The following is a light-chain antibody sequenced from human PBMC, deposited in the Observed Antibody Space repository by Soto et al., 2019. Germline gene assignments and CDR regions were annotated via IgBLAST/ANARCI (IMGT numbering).Light chain of an antibody. CDR2: VGTGGIVG. J-gene: IGLJ2*01. CDR3: GADHGSGSNFFVV. V-gene: IGLV9-49*01. Sequence: QPVLTQPASASASLGASVTLTCTLSSGYSNYKVDWYQQRPGKGPRFVMRVGTGGIVGSKGDGIPDRFSVLGSGLNRYLTIKNIQEEDESDYHCGADHGSGSNFFVVFGGGTKLTVL. CDR1: SGYSNYK.